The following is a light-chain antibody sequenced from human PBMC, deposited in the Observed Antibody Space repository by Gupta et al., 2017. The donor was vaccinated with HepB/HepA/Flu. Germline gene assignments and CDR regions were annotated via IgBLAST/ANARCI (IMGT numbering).Light chain of an antibody. CDR2: SNN. Sequence: QSVLTQLPSASGTPGQRVIISCYGTSSSIGSNTVHWSQQLPGPAPKLLICSNNQRPPGVPDRFSVSKSGTSASPAISGLQSADEADYYCKTWDDSLNAWVFGGGTKVTVL. CDR1: SSSIGSNT. V-gene: IGLV1-44*01. CDR3: KTWDDSLNAWV. J-gene: IGLJ3*02.